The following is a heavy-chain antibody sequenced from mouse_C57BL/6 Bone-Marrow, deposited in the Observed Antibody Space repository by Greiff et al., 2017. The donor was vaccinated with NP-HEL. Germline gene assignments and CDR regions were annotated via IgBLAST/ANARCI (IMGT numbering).Heavy chain of an antibody. Sequence: EVQLQQSGPGMVKPSQSLSLTCTVTGYSITSGYDWHWLRHFPGNKLEWTSYISDSGSTNYTPSLKSRISITHDTSKNHFFLKLNSVTTEDTATYYCAREGAQATWFAYWGQGTLVTVSA. CDR2: ISDSGST. D-gene: IGHD3-2*02. V-gene: IGHV3-1*01. CDR3: AREGAQATWFAY. CDR1: GYSITSGYD. J-gene: IGHJ3*01.